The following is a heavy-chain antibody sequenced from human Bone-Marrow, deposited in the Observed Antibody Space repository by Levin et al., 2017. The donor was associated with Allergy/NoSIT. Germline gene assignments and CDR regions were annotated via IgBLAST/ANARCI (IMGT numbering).Heavy chain of an antibody. CDR2: ISYDGSNI. V-gene: IGHV3-30*04. D-gene: IGHD6-6*01. J-gene: IGHJ5*01. CDR1: GFTFSSYA. Sequence: GGSLRLSCAASGFTFSSYALHWVRQAPGKGLEWLAVISYDGSNIKYADFVKGRFTISRHNSKSTLYLHVNRLTSEDTALYYCTRSDSSSSGGFDLWGQGTLVIVSS. CDR3: TRSDSSSSGGFDL.